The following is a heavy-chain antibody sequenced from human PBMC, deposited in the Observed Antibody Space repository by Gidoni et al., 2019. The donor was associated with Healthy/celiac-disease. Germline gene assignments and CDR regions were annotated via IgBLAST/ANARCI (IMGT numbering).Heavy chain of an antibody. Sequence: EVQLLEAGGGLVQTGGSGRLHWAAYGFTFSSAARSWVRQAPGKGLEVLSAISGSGGSPYSADSVQGRFTISSDNSKITLYLQMNSLRAEDTAVYYCAQDSVDCSSTSCYTNWFAPWVHGPLFTVSS. J-gene: IGHJ5*02. CDR2: ISGSGGSP. CDR1: GFTFSSAA. V-gene: IGHV3-23*01. D-gene: IGHD2-2*02. CDR3: AQDSVDCSSTSCYTNWFAP.